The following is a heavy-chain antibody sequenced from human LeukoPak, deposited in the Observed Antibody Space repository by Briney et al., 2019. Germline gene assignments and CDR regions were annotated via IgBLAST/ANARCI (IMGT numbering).Heavy chain of an antibody. CDR1: AGSISRSSYY. CDR3: AVDFGSHCVVY. CDR2: IYYSRNT. V-gene: IGHV4-39*01. D-gene: IGHD1-26*01. Sequence: SETLSLTCTVSAGSISRSSYYWGWVRQPPGKGLEWIGSIYYSRNTYYTPSLKSRVTISLDTSKNQYSLRLSSVTAADTAVYYCAVDFGSHCVVYWGQGSLVTVSS. J-gene: IGHJ4*01.